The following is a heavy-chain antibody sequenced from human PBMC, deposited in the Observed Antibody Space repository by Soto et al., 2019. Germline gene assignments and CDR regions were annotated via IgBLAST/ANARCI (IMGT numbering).Heavy chain of an antibody. D-gene: IGHD1-26*01. CDR1: GYSFTSYW. J-gene: IGHJ4*02. CDR2: IYPGDSDT. Sequence: PGESLKISCKGSGYSFTSYWIGWVRQMPGKGLEWMGIIYPGDSDTRYSPSFQGQVTISADKSISTAYLQWSSLKASDTAMYYCARLGDSGSYQGEFDYWGQGTLVTVSS. V-gene: IGHV5-51*01. CDR3: ARLGDSGSYQGEFDY.